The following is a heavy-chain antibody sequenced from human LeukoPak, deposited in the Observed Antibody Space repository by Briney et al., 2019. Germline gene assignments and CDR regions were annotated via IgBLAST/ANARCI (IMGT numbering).Heavy chain of an antibody. CDR2: SNPSGGST. J-gene: IGHJ4*02. Sequence: ASVKVSCKASGYTFTSYYMHWVRQAPGQGLEWVGISNPSGGSTSYAQKFQGRVAMTRDTSTSTVYMELSSLRSEDTAVYYCAKDSRTTSDSSWLYYFDSWGQGTLVTVSS. CDR3: AKDSRTTSDSSWLYYFDS. V-gene: IGHV1-46*01. D-gene: IGHD6-13*01. CDR1: GYTFTSYY.